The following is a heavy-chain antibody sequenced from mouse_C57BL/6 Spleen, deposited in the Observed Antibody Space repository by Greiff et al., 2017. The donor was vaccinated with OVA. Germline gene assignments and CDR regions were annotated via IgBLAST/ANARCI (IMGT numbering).Heavy chain of an antibody. CDR1: GFTFSDYG. Sequence: EVKLVESGGGLVKPGGSLKLSCAASGFTFSDYGMHWVRQAPEKGLEWVAYISSGSSTIYYADTVKGRFTISRDNAKNTLFLQMTSLTAEDTAMYYCARRRGYFDYWGQGTTLTVSS. CDR3: ARRRGYFDY. CDR2: ISSGSSTI. J-gene: IGHJ2*01. V-gene: IGHV5-17*01.